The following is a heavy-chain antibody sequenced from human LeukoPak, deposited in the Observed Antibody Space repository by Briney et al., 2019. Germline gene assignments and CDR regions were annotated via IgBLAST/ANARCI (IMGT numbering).Heavy chain of an antibody. D-gene: IGHD6-13*01. CDR3: ARVEGGYSRGNDY. Sequence: GGSLRLSCAASGFTFSSYAMHWVRQAPGKGLEWVAVISYDGSNKYYADSVKGRFTISRDNSKNTLYLQMNSLRAEDTAVYYCARVEGGYSRGNDYWGQGTLVTVSS. CDR2: ISYDGSNK. J-gene: IGHJ4*02. CDR1: GFTFSSYA. V-gene: IGHV3-30*04.